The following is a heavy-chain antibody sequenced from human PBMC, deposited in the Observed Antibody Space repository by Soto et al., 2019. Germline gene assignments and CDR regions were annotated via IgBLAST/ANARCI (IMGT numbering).Heavy chain of an antibody. J-gene: IGHJ6*03. Sequence: KPGGSLRLSCAASGFTFSNAWMNWVRQAPGKGLEWVGRIKSKTDGGTTDYAAPVKGRFTISRDDSKNTLYLQMNSLQTEDTALYYCTRTKLQSNYYMDLWGKGTTVTVSS. CDR2: IKSKTDGGTT. CDR1: GFTFSNAW. V-gene: IGHV3-15*07. D-gene: IGHD4-4*01. CDR3: TRTKLQSNYYMDL.